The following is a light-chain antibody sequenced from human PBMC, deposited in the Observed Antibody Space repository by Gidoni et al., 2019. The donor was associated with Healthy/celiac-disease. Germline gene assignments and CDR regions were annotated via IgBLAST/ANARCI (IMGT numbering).Light chain of an antibody. CDR3: QQRSNWPPIT. Sequence: ELMLTPSPATLSLSPGERPTLSCRASQSCSSYLAWYQQKPGQAPRLLIYDASNRATGIPARFSGSGSGTDCTLTISSLETEDFAVYYCQQRSNWPPITFGQGTRLEIK. J-gene: IGKJ5*01. V-gene: IGKV3-11*01. CDR1: QSCSSY. CDR2: DAS.